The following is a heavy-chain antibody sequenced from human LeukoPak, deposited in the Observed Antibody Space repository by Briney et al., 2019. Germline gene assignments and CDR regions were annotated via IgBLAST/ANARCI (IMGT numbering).Heavy chain of an antibody. Sequence: PGGSLRLSCAASGFTFSSYSMNWVRQAPGKGLEWVSSISSSSSYIYYADSVKGRFTISRDNAKNPLYLQMNSLRAEDTAVYYCARESTIFGVVTTDYFDYWGQGTLVTVSS. CDR1: GFTFSSYS. V-gene: IGHV3-21*01. CDR2: ISSSSSYI. J-gene: IGHJ4*02. D-gene: IGHD3-3*01. CDR3: ARESTIFGVVTTDYFDY.